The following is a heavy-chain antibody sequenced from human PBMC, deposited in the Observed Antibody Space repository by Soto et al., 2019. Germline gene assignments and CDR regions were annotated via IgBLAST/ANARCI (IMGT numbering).Heavy chain of an antibody. CDR3: AKIDYRNTPAFDI. CDR1: GFTFSSYG. J-gene: IGHJ3*02. Sequence: VQLVESGGGVVKPGRSLRLSCAASGFTFSSYGMHWVRQAPGKGLEWVAVISYDGSNKYYADSVKGRFTISRDNSKNTLYLQMSRRRAEDTDVYYCAKIDYRNTPAFDIWGQGTMVTVSS. V-gene: IGHV3-30*18. CDR2: ISYDGSNK. D-gene: IGHD3-10*01.